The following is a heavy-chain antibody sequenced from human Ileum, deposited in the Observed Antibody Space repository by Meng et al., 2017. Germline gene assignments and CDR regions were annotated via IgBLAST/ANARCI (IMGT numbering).Heavy chain of an antibody. V-gene: IGHV4-34*01. Sequence: QVHSQERGQGVSQPSETLSLTCAVYGGAFSGSYWSCIRQPPQQPLEWIGEINHSGSPNYNPYLKSRVTTSVATSNNQFPQKLTSVPAAVTAVYYCARGAWLVRGVIISAFDYWGQGALVTVSS. CDR2: INHSGSP. CDR3: ARGAWLVRGVIISAFDY. D-gene: IGHD3-10*01. J-gene: IGHJ4*02. CDR1: GGAFSGSY.